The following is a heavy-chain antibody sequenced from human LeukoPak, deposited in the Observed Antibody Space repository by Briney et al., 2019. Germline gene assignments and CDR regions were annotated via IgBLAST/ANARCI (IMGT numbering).Heavy chain of an antibody. CDR3: ARLEGSGWNHFDY. J-gene: IGHJ4*02. CDR2: LYYSGTT. Sequence: KPSETLSLTCSVSGDSISSSSYFWGWIRQPPGKELEWIGSLYYSGTTFYNPSLKSRVTLSVDTSRNQFSLKLSSVTAADTAVYYCARLEGSGWNHFDYWGQGTLVTVSS. V-gene: IGHV4-39*01. D-gene: IGHD6-19*01. CDR1: GDSISSSSYF.